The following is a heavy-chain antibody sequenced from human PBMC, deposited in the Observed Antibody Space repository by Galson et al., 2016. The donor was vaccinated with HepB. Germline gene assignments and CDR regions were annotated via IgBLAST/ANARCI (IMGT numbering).Heavy chain of an antibody. CDR1: GFTFSTYD. CDR2: ITYDGSKT. CDR3: VKGGPAAGQSLDH. D-gene: IGHD6-13*01. Sequence: SLRLSCAASGFTFSTYDMHWVRQAAGKGLEWLTLITYDGSKTYYEESVRGRFTISRDNSKNTVDLQMNSLGREDTARYFCVKGGPAAGQSLDHWGQGALVTVST. V-gene: IGHV3-30*18. J-gene: IGHJ4*02.